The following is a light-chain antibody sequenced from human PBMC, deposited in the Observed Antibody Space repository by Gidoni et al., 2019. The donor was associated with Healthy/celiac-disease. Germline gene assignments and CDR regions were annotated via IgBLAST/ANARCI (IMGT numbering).Light chain of an antibody. CDR1: PSVSSSD. Sequence: EIVLTPSPGTLSLSPGERATLSCRASPSVSSSDLAWYQQKPGQAPRLLIYGASSRATGIPDRFSGSGSGTDFTLTISRLEPEDFAVYYCQQYGSSPQTFGQGTKVEIK. V-gene: IGKV3-20*01. CDR2: GAS. CDR3: QQYGSSPQT. J-gene: IGKJ1*01.